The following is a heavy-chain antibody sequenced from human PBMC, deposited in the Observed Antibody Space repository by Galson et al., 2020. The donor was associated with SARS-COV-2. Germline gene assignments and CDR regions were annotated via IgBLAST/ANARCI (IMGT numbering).Heavy chain of an antibody. CDR2: INPNSGDT. D-gene: IGHD6-19*01. J-gene: IGHJ4*02. Sequence: ASVKVSYQASVYTFTGYYMHWVRQAPGQGLEWMGWINPNSGDTNYAQKFQGRVTMTRDTSISTAYIELSRLRSDDTAVYYGARAPAGYSSGWCFFERLYYLDYWGQGPLVTVSS. V-gene: IGHV1-2*02. CDR3: ARAPAGYSSGWCFFERLYYLDY. CDR1: VYTFTGYY.